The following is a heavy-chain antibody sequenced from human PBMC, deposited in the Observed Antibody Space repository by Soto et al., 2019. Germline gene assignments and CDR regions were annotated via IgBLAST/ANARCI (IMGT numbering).Heavy chain of an antibody. CDR3: ARGYYDYIWGSYRRGSRLDY. J-gene: IGHJ4*02. D-gene: IGHD3-16*02. CDR2: INHSGST. V-gene: IGHV4-34*01. CDR1: GGSFSGYY. Sequence: QVQLQQWGAGLLKPSETLSLTCAVYGGSFSGYYWSWIRQPPGKGLEWIGEINHSGSTNYNPSLKSRVTISVDTSKNQFSLKLSSVTAADTAVYYCARGYYDYIWGSYRRGSRLDYWGQGTLVIVSS.